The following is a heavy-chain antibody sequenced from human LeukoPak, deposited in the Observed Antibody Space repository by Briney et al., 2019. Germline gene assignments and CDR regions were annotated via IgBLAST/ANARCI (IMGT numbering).Heavy chain of an antibody. CDR1: GGSFSGYY. CDR2: IYTSGST. CDR3: ARDLQGWNDYYYYYYMDV. V-gene: IGHV4-59*10. D-gene: IGHD1-1*01. J-gene: IGHJ6*03. Sequence: PSETLSLTCAVYGGSFSGYYWSWIRQPAGKGLEWIGRIYTSGSTNYNPSLKSRVTISVDTSKNQFSLKLSSVTAADTAVYYCARDLQGWNDYYYYYYMDVWGKGTTVTVSS.